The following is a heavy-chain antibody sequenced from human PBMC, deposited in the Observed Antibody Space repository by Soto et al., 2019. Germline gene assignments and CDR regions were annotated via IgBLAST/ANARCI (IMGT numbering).Heavy chain of an antibody. CDR3: ARSDDFWSGYRYYFDY. CDR2: INAGNGNT. J-gene: IGHJ4*02. Sequence: GASVKVSCKASGYSFTSYAMHWVRQAPGQGLEWMGWINAGNGNTRYSQKFQGRVTITTDTSASTAYMELSSLRSEDTAVYYCARSDDFWSGYRYYFDYWGQGTLVTVSS. D-gene: IGHD3-3*01. V-gene: IGHV1-3*01. CDR1: GYSFTSYA.